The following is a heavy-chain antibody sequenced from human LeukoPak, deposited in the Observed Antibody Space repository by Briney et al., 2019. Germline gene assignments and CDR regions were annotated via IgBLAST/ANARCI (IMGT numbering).Heavy chain of an antibody. D-gene: IGHD1-26*01. CDR3: ARYETVGREWELEDLGGY. V-gene: IGHV1-18*01. CDR1: GYTFTSYG. CDR2: ISAYNGNT. J-gene: IGHJ4*02. Sequence: GASVKVSCKASGYTFTSYGISWVRQAPGQGLEWMGWISAYNGNTNYAQKLQGRVTMTTDTSTSTAYMELRSLRSDDTAVYYCARYETVGREWELEDLGGYWGQGTLVTVSS.